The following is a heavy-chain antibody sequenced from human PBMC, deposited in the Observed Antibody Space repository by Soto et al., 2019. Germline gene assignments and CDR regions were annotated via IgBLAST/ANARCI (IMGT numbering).Heavy chain of an antibody. V-gene: IGHV3-74*01. J-gene: IGHJ6*03. CDR1: GFTFSNAW. CDR2: INSDGSST. Sequence: GGSLRLSCAASGFTFSNAWMNWVRQAPGKGLVWVSRINSDGSSTSYADSVKGRFTISRDNAKNTLYLQMNSLRAEDTAVYYCASWGYDTPDYYYYMDFWGKGTKVTVSS. CDR3: ASWGYDTPDYYYYMDF. D-gene: IGHD5-12*01.